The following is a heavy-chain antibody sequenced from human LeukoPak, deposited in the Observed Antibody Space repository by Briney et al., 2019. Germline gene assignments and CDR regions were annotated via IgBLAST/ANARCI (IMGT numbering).Heavy chain of an antibody. D-gene: IGHD3-10*01. J-gene: IGHJ3*02. CDR1: GYSFTSYW. CDR3: ARPRFGEFIPHDTFDI. CDR2: IYPGDSDT. Sequence: GESLKISCKGSGYSFTSYWIGWVRQMPGKGLEWMGIIYPGDSDTRYSPSFQGQVTISADKSISTAYLQWSSLKASDTAMYYCARPRFGEFIPHDTFDIWGQGTMVTVSS. V-gene: IGHV5-51*01.